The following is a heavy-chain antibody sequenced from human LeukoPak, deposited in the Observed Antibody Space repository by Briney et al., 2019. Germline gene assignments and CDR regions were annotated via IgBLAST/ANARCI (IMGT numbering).Heavy chain of an antibody. Sequence: GGSLRLSCAASGFTVSFNYMNWVRQAPGKGLEWVSVLYSGGSTYYADSVKGRFTISRDNSKNTLYLQMNSLRAEDTALYYCARGAYCGGDCFSGYLDYWGQGTLVTVSS. CDR2: LYSGGST. CDR3: ARGAYCGGDCFSGYLDY. V-gene: IGHV3-53*01. J-gene: IGHJ4*02. CDR1: GFTVSFNY. D-gene: IGHD2-21*02.